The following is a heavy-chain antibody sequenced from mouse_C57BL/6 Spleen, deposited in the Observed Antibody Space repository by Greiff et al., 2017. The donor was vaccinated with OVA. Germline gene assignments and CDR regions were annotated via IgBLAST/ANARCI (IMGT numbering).Heavy chain of an antibody. V-gene: IGHV5-17*01. D-gene: IGHD5-1*01. CDR1: GFTFSDYG. CDR2: ISSGSSTI. J-gene: IGHJ4*01. Sequence: EVQGVESGGGLVKPGGSLKLSCAASGFTFSDYGMHWVRQAPEKGLEWVAYISSGSSTIYYADTVTGRFTISRDTAKHTLLLQMTSLRTEDTAMYYCARRCSTYAVMDYWGQGTSVTVSS. CDR3: ARRCSTYAVMDY.